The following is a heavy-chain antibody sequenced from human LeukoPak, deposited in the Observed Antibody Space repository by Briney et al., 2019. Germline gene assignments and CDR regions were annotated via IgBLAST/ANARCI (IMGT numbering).Heavy chain of an antibody. J-gene: IGHJ6*03. CDR1: GFTFSGSG. Sequence: PGGSLRLSCAASGFTFSGSGIHWVRQASGKGLEWVGRIRNKAYSYATVYSESLKGRFTNSRDDSKSTAYLQMHSLNTADTAVYYCARGNPYYMDVWGKGTTVTVSS. CDR3: ARGNPYYMDV. V-gene: IGHV3-73*01. CDR2: IRNKAYSYAT.